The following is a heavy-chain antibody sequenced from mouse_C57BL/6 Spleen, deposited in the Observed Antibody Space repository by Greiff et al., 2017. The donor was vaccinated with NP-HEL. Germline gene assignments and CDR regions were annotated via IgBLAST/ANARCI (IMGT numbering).Heavy chain of an antibody. CDR2: IDPSDSYT. D-gene: IGHD2-14*01. CDR1: GYTFTSYW. V-gene: IGHV1-50*01. J-gene: IGHJ2*01. CDR3: ARRDRYFDY. Sequence: QVQLQQPGAELVKPGASVKLSCKASGYTFTSYWMQWVKQRPGQGLEWIGEIDPSDSYTNYNQQFKGKATLTVDTSSSTAYMQLSSLTSEDSAVYYCARRDRYFDYWGQGTTLTVSS.